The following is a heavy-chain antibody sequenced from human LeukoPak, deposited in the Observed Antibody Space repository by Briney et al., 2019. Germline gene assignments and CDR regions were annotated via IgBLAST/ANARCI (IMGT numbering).Heavy chain of an antibody. J-gene: IGHJ4*02. CDR2: INQDGSEK. CDR1: GFPFSTFW. Sequence: GGSLRLSCAVSGFPFSTFWMSWVRQAPGKGPEWVANINQDGSEKYYVDSVKGRCTISRDNAKNSLYLQMNSLRAEDTAVYYCARTEGLRDYFDYWGQGTLVTVSS. D-gene: IGHD4/OR15-4a*01. CDR3: ARTEGLRDYFDY. V-gene: IGHV3-7*01.